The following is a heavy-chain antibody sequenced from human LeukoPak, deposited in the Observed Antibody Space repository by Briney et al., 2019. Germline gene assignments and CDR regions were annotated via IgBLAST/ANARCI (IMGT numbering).Heavy chain of an antibody. CDR2: INPNSGGT. CDR3: ARSIAVAGYYYYGMDV. CDR1: GYTFTGYY. D-gene: IGHD6-19*01. V-gene: IGHV1-2*04. J-gene: IGHJ6*02. Sequence: GASVKVSCKASGYTFTGYYMHWVRQAPGQGLEWMGWINPNSGGTNYAQKFQGWVTMTRDTSTSTAYMELSRLRSDDTAVYYCARSIAVAGYYYYGMDVWGQGTTVTVSS.